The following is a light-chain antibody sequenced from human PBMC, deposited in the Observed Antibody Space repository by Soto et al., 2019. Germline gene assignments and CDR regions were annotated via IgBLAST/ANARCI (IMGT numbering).Light chain of an antibody. J-gene: IGLJ1*01. Sequence: QSVLTQPPSASGTPGQRVTISCSGSSSNIGRNYVYWYQQLPGTAPKLLIYRNNKRPSGVPDRFSGSKSGTSASLAISGLRSEDEAEYYCAAWDDSLSVLYVFGTGTKVTVL. CDR2: RNN. V-gene: IGLV1-47*01. CDR3: AAWDDSLSVLYV. CDR1: SSNIGRNY.